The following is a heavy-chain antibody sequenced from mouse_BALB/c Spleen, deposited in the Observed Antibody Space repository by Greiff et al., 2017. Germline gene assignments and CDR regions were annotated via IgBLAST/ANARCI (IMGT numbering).Heavy chain of an antibody. CDR1: GFTFSSYG. D-gene: IGHD1-1*01. CDR3: ARQGARYYDFDY. Sequence: DVMLVESGGDLVKPGGSLKLSCAASGFTFSSYGMSWVRQTPDKRLEWVATISSGGSYTYYPDSVKGRFTISRDNAKTTLYLQMSSLKSEDTAMYYCARQGARYYDFDYWGQGTTLTVSS. J-gene: IGHJ2*01. CDR2: ISSGGSYT. V-gene: IGHV5-6*02.